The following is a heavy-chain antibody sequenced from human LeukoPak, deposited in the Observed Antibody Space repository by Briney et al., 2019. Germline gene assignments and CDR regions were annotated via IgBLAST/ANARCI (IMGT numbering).Heavy chain of an antibody. CDR1: GCTFTAYY. CDR3: AADLRFLEWSDS. J-gene: IGHJ5*01. Sequence: ASVKVSCKASGCTFTAYYMHWVRQAPGQGLEWMGWTNPNNGDTNYAQKFQGRVTMTRDTSISTTYMELSRLRSDDTAVYYCAADLRFLEWSDSWGQGTLVTVSS. V-gene: IGHV1-2*02. D-gene: IGHD3-3*01. CDR2: TNPNNGDT.